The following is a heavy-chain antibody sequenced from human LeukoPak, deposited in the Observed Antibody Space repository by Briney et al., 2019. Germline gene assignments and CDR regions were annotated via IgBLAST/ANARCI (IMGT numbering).Heavy chain of an antibody. V-gene: IGHV3-30*03. CDR1: GFTFSSYG. Sequence: PGGSLRLSCAASGFTFSSYGMHWVRQAPGKGLEWVAVISYDGSNKYYADSVKGRFTISRDNSMNTLYLQMSSLRAEDTALYYCARDVSWGYSDYWGQGTLVTVSS. J-gene: IGHJ4*02. D-gene: IGHD6-13*01. CDR2: ISYDGSNK. CDR3: ARDVSWGYSDY.